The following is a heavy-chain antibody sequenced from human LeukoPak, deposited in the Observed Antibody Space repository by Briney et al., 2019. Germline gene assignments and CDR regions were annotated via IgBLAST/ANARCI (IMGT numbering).Heavy chain of an antibody. CDR1: GPTVTNAW. V-gene: IGHV3-15*07. J-gene: IGHJ4*02. CDR2: IASKTDGGAT. Sequence: PGRSLRLSCSASGPTVTNAWMNWVRQAPGEGLDWVGRIASKTDGGATDYAAPVKGRFTISRDDSKNTLNLQMNSLKTEDTAVYYCTTGIRGDWGQGTLVTVSS. D-gene: IGHD3-10*01. CDR3: TTGIRGD.